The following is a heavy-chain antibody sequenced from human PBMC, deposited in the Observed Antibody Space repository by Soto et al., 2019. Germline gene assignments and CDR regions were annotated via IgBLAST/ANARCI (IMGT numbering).Heavy chain of an antibody. CDR2: SFHNGNT. J-gene: IGHJ5*02. CDR1: GVSITSGGHP. CDR3: ARGVNFYGSGSYGSEYWFDP. D-gene: IGHD3-10*01. Sequence: QLQLQESGSGLVKPSQTLSLTCTVSGVSITSGGHPWNWIRQPPGKGLEWIGYSFHNGNTFYNPSFASRVTISVHRSKNQFSLKLTSVTAADTAMYFCARGVNFYGSGSYGSEYWFDPWGQGTLVTVSS. V-gene: IGHV4-30-2*01.